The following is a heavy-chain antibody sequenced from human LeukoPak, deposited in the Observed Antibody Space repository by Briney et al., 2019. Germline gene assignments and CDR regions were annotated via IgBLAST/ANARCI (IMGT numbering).Heavy chain of an antibody. V-gene: IGHV4-30-4*01. CDR3: ARGVSIPTIPKFDY. J-gene: IGHJ4*02. CDR1: GGSISTGDFY. D-gene: IGHD2-21*01. CDR2: IYNSGST. Sequence: SETLSLTCSVSGGSISTGDFYWSWIRQPPGKDLEWIGYIYNSGSTYYRPSLKSRLTISADTSKNQFSLKLSSVTAADTAVYYCARGVSIPTIPKFDYWGQGTLVTVSS.